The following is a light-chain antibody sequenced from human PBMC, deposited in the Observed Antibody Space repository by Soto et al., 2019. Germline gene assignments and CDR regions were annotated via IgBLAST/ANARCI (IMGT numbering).Light chain of an antibody. Sequence: PGERVTLSCRASQSVSSSYLTWYQQKPGQAPMLLIYGASTRATSIPARFSGSGSGTDFTLTISSLQPEDFAVYYCQQDYNLPTFGGGTKVEIK. J-gene: IGKJ4*01. CDR1: QSVSSSY. CDR2: GAS. V-gene: IGKV3D-7*01. CDR3: QQDYNLPT.